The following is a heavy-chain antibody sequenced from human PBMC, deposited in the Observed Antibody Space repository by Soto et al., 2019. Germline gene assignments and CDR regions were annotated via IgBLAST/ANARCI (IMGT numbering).Heavy chain of an antibody. CDR1: GGSISSYY. Sequence: SETLSLTCTVSGGSISSYYWSWIRQPPGKGLEWIGYIYYSGSTNYNPSLKSRVTISVDTSKNQFSLKLSSVTAADTAVYYCARDLLIGYYDSSGYPWGQGTLVTVSS. V-gene: IGHV4-59*01. CDR3: ARDLLIGYYDSSGYP. J-gene: IGHJ5*02. CDR2: IYYSGST. D-gene: IGHD3-22*01.